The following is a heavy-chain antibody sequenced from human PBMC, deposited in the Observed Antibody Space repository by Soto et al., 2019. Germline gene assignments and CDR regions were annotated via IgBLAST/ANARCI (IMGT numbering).Heavy chain of an antibody. D-gene: IGHD2-15*01. Sequence: SDTLSLTCTVSGCSISSGDYYWSCIRQPPGKGLEWIGYIYYSGSTYYNPSLKSRVTISVDTSKNQFSLKLSSVTAADTAVYYCARGGQYTPYYDYGMDVWGQGTTVTVSS. CDR2: IYYSGST. V-gene: IGHV4-30-4*02. CDR1: GCSISSGDYY. J-gene: IGHJ6*02. CDR3: ARGGQYTPYYDYGMDV.